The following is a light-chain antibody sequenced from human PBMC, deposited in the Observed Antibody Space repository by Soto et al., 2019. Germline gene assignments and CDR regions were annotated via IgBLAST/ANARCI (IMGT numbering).Light chain of an antibody. CDR3: QQFGSSPEYT. V-gene: IGKV3-20*01. CDR2: GAS. Sequence: EIVLTQSPGTLSLSPGERATLSCRASQSVSSSQLAWYQQKPGQAPRLLIYGASTTATGIPDRFSRGGSGTAFTLTISRLEPEDFAVYYCQQFGSSPEYTFGQGTKLEVK. CDR1: QSVSSSQ. J-gene: IGKJ2*01.